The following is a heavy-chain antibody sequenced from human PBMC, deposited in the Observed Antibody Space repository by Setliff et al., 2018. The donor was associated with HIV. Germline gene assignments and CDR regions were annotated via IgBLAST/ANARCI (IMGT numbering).Heavy chain of an antibody. CDR3: ARGHGTSWPYFDF. CDR1: GYTFSDYD. J-gene: IGHJ4*02. V-gene: IGHV1-18*01. CDR2: ISGYSGHT. Sequence: ASVKVSCKTSGYTFSDYDVAWVRQAPGQGLEWMGWISGYSGHTSYAQNFQGRVTMTTDTSTNTAYLELRGLRSDDTAIYYCARGHGTSWPYFDFWGQGTLVTVSS.